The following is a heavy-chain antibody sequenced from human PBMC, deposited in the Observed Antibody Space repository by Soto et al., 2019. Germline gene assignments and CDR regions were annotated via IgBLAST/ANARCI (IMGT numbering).Heavy chain of an antibody. CDR2: INPSGGST. V-gene: IGHV1-46*01. J-gene: IGHJ3*02. CDR1: GYTFTSYY. Sequence: ASVKVSCKASGYTFTSYYMHWVRQAPGQGLEWMGIINPSGGSTSYAQKFQGRVTMTRDTSTSTVYMELSSLRSEDTAVYYCARSSFGVVIKGYHAFDIWGQGTMVTVSS. CDR3: ARSSFGVVIKGYHAFDI. D-gene: IGHD3-3*01.